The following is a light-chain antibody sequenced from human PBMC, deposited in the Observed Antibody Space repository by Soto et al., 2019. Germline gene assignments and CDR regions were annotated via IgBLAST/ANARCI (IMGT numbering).Light chain of an antibody. CDR1: PSIGSY. V-gene: IGKV1-39*01. CDR2: AAD. J-gene: IGKJ2*01. Sequence: QLTQSPSLLSASVGDRVTITCRASPSIGSYLNWYQHEPGEAPKLLIFAADALKSGVPSRFSGSGFNKDFSLTVTSLQPEDFATYYCQQNYDVPYTFGQGTRVEIK. CDR3: QQNYDVPYT.